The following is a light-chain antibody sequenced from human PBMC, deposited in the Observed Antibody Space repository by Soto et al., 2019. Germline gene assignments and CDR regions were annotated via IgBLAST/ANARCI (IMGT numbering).Light chain of an antibody. J-gene: IGLJ2*01. Sequence: QSVLAQPPSASGTPGQRVTISCSGSTSNVGSNLASWYQQLPGSAPKLLIYNDYERPSGVSNRFSGSKSGNTASLTISGLQAEDEADYYCSSYTSSVTVAFGGGTKLTVL. CDR2: NDY. CDR3: SSYTSSVTVA. CDR1: TSNVGSNL. V-gene: IGLV1-44*01.